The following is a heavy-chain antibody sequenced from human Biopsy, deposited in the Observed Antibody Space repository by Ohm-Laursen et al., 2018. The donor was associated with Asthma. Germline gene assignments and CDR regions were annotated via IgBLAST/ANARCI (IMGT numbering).Heavy chain of an antibody. D-gene: IGHD2-15*01. J-gene: IGHJ6*02. CDR1: GYIFTSHA. V-gene: IGHV7-4-1*02. CDR2: INTNTGNP. CDR3: ARGLLGMNV. Sequence: ASVKVSCKASGYIFTSHAMNWVRQAPGQGPEWMGRINTNTGNPTYAQGFTGRFAFSLDTSVSTAYLQISSLKADDTAVYYCARGLLGMNVWGQGTTFTVSS.